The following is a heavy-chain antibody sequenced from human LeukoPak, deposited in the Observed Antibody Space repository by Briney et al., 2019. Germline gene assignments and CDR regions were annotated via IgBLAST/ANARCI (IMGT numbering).Heavy chain of an antibody. D-gene: IGHD3-10*01. CDR3: AKATERYREVSSFDS. V-gene: IGHV3-23*05. Sequence: GGSLRLSCAASGFTFNTYTMNWIRQPPGKGLGRVSAINRGCGGTYYADLVKGRFTISRDNSENTLYLEMNSLRAEDTATYYCAKATERYREVSSFDSWGQGTQVTVSS. CDR2: INRGCGGT. CDR1: GFTFNTYT. J-gene: IGHJ4*02.